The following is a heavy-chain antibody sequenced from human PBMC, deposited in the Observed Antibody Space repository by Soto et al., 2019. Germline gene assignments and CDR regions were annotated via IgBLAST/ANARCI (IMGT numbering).Heavy chain of an antibody. V-gene: IGHV3-23*01. J-gene: IGHJ6*02. D-gene: IGHD6-13*01. CDR3: AKLGSSWFLFYYGMDV. CDR2: ISGSGGST. Sequence: GSLRLSCAASGFTFSSYAMSWVRQAPGKGLEWVSAISGSGGSTYYADSVKGRFTISRDNSKNTLYLQMKSLRAEDTAVYYCAKLGSSWFLFYYGMDVWGQGTTVTVSS. CDR1: GFTFSSYA.